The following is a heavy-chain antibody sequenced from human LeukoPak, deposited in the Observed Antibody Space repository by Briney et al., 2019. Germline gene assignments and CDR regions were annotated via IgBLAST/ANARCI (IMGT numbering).Heavy chain of an antibody. J-gene: IGHJ5*02. D-gene: IGHD3-22*01. CDR2: IYYSGGT. CDR1: GGSISSYY. CDR3: AREMYYYDSSGYYYWFDP. V-gene: IGHV4-59*01. Sequence: PSETLSLTCTVSGGSISSYYWSWIRQPPGKGLEWIGYIYYSGGTNYNPSLKSRVTISVDTSKNQFSLKLSSVTAADTAVYYCAREMYYYDSSGYYYWFDPWGQGTLVTVSS.